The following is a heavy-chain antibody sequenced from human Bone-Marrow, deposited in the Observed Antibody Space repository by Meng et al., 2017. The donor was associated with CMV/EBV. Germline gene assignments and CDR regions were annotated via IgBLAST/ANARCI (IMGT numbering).Heavy chain of an antibody. V-gene: IGHV1-46*01. Sequence: ASVKVSCKASGYTFSSYYMDWVRQAPGQGLEWMGIINPTGGSATDAQKFQGRVTMTRDTSTSTLYMDLSSLRSEDTAVYYCARQAPPGGMDVWGQGTTVTVAS. J-gene: IGHJ6*02. CDR1: GYTFSSYY. CDR2: INPTGGSA. CDR3: ARQAPPGGMDV.